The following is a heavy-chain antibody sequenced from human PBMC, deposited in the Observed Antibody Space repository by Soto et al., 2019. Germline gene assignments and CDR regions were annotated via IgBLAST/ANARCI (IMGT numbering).Heavy chain of an antibody. J-gene: IGHJ4*02. CDR2: LQTDGSHP. V-gene: IGHV3-74*01. CDR3: ARGGDPDY. D-gene: IGHD2-21*02. Sequence: EVQLVESGGGLVQPGGSLRLSCVASGFKFDYYWMHWVRQAPGGGLMWISRLQTDGSHPAYADSVKGRFTISRDNAKNTLYLQMTNLRVEDTAIYYCARGGDPDYWGQGTRVTVSS. CDR1: GFKFDYYW.